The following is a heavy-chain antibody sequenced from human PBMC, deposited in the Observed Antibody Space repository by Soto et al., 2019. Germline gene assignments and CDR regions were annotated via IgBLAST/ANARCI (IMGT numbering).Heavy chain of an antibody. V-gene: IGHV3-64*01. CDR2: ISSNGGST. D-gene: IGHD4-4*01. CDR1: GFTFSSYA. J-gene: IGHJ6*03. Sequence: GGSLRLSCAASGFTFSSYAMHWVRQAPGKGLEYVSAISSNGGSTYYANSVKGRFTISRDNSKNTLYLQMGSLRAEDMAVYYCARAPSNSYYYYYMDVWGKGTTVTVSS. CDR3: ARAPSNSYYYYYMDV.